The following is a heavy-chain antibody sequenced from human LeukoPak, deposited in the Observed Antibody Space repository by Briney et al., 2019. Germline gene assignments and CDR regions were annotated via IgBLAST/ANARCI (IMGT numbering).Heavy chain of an antibody. CDR1: RYTFTRYV. Sequence: ASVKVSSKVSRYTFTRYVINCVREATRQGLEWMGWMNRNSGNTGYAQRFQGRVTMTRSTSINTAYMELNSLTSEDTAVYYCARSSGGARTRIDYWGQGSLVTVSS. V-gene: IGHV1-8*01. J-gene: IGHJ4*02. CDR2: MNRNSGNT. CDR3: ARSSGGARTRIDY. D-gene: IGHD3-16*01.